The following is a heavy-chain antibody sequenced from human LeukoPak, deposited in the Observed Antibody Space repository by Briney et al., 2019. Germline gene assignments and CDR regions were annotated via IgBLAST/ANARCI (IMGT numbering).Heavy chain of an antibody. CDR3: ARFGHSYGLDY. Sequence: SETLSLTCTVSGGSISSYYWSWIRQPPGKGLEWIGYIYYSGSTNYDPSLKSRVTISVDTSKNQFSLKLSSVTAADTAVYYCARFGHSYGLDYWGQGTLVTVSS. CDR1: GGSISSYY. V-gene: IGHV4-59*08. J-gene: IGHJ4*02. CDR2: IYYSGST. D-gene: IGHD5-18*01.